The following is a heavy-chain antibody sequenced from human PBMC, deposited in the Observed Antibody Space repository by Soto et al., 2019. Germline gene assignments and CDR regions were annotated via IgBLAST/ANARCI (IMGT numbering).Heavy chain of an antibody. CDR2: IDQDGGEK. CDR3: ARGGNWFDP. CDR1: GFTFSNYW. J-gene: IGHJ5*02. Sequence: ESGGGLVQPGGSLRLSCAASGFTFSNYWMAWVRQAPGKGLEWVANIDQDGGEKYYVDSVKGRFSISRDNAKNSLYLHMNSLRAEDTALYYCARGGNWFDPWGQGTLVTVSS. D-gene: IGHD3-10*01. V-gene: IGHV3-7*05.